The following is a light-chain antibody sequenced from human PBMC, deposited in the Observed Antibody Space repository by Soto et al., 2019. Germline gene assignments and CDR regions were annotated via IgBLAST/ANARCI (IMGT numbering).Light chain of an antibody. CDR1: SSNIGSNT. CDR3: AAWEDSLNGYV. CDR2: SNN. J-gene: IGLJ1*01. Sequence: QSGLTQPPSASGTPGQSVTISCSGSSSNIGSNTVNWYQQLPGTAPKLLIYSNNRRPSGVPDRFSGSKSGTSASLAISGLQYEDEADYYCAAWEDSLNGYVFGMGKKVTV. V-gene: IGLV1-44*01.